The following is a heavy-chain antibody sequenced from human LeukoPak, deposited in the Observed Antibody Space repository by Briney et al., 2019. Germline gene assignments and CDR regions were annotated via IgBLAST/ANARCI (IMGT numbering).Heavy chain of an antibody. Sequence: SETLSLTCTVSGGSISSYYWSWIRQPPGKGLEWIGYIYYSGSTNYNPSLKSRVTISVDTSKNQFSLKLSSVTAADTAVYYCARGGGLWTILDYWGQGTLVTVSS. J-gene: IGHJ4*02. V-gene: IGHV4-59*01. CDR3: ARGGGLWTILDY. CDR2: IYYSGST. CDR1: GGSISSYY. D-gene: IGHD2-15*01.